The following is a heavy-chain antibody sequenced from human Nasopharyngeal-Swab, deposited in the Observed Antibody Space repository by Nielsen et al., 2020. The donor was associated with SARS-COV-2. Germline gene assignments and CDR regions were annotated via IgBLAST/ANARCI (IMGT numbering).Heavy chain of an antibody. Sequence: ASVKVSCKASGYTFTSYGISWVRQAPGQGLEWMGWISAYNGKTNYAQKLQGRVTMTADTSTSTAYMELRSLRSDDTAVYYCAREGPSSGYVRYYFDYWGQGTLVTVSS. J-gene: IGHJ4*02. V-gene: IGHV1-18*01. D-gene: IGHD3-22*01. CDR3: AREGPSSGYVRYYFDY. CDR2: ISAYNGKT. CDR1: GYTFTSYG.